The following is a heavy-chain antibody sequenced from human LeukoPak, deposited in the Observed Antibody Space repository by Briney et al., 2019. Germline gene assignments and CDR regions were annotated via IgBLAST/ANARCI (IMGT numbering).Heavy chain of an antibody. CDR3: ARDTRRCSSTSCYGGY. CDR1: GYTFTIYG. Sequence: GASVTVSFKASGYTFTIYGISWVRQAPGQGMEWMGWISAYNGNTNYAQKLQGRVTMTTDTSTSTAYMELRSLISDDTAVYYCARDTRRCSSTSCYGGYWGQGTLDTVSS. V-gene: IGHV1-18*01. J-gene: IGHJ4*02. CDR2: ISAYNGNT. D-gene: IGHD2-2*01.